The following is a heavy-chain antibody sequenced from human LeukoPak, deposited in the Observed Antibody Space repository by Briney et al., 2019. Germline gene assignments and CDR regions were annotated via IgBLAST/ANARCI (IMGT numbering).Heavy chain of an antibody. CDR3: ARPNHAISIAADRTLDY. CDR1: GYTFTGYY. CDR2: INPNSGGT. V-gene: IGHV1-2*02. J-gene: IGHJ4*02. D-gene: IGHD6-13*01. Sequence: ASVKVSCKASGYTFTGYYMHWVRQAPGQGLEWMGWINPNSGGTNYAQKFQGRVTMTRDTSISTAYVELSRLRSDDTAVYYCARPNHAISIAADRTLDYWGQGTLVTVSS.